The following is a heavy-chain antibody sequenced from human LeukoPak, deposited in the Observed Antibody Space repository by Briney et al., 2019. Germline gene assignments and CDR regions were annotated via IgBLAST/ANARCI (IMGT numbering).Heavy chain of an antibody. V-gene: IGHV1-69*05. D-gene: IGHD3-22*01. CDR2: IIPIFGTA. J-gene: IGHJ4*02. CDR1: GGTFSSYA. Sequence: ATVKVSCKASGGTFSSYAISWVRQAPGQGLEWMGGIIPIFGTANYAQKFQGRVTITTDESTSTAYMELSSLRSEDTAVYYCAGGDHYDSSGYWVPSDYWGQGTLVTVSS. CDR3: AGGDHYDSSGYWVPSDY.